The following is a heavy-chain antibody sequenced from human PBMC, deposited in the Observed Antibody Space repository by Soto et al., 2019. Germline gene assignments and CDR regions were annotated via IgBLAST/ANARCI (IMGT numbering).Heavy chain of an antibody. CDR2: IKQDGSEK. CDR1: GFTFSSYW. V-gene: IGHV3-7*01. D-gene: IGHD6-6*01. CDR3: ARYIAARPWGFDY. J-gene: IGHJ4*02. Sequence: GVSLRLSCAASGFTFSSYWMSWVRQAPGKGLEWVANIKQDGSEKYYVDSVKGRFTISXXXXXXSXYXQXXXLRAXDTAVYYCARYIAARPWGFDYWGQGTLVTVS.